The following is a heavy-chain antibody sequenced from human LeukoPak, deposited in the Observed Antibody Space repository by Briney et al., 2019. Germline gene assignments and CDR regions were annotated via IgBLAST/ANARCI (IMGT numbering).Heavy chain of an antibody. CDR2: ISGSGDST. CDR1: GFTFSSFA. V-gene: IGHV3-23*01. J-gene: IGHJ4*02. Sequence: GGSLSLSCAVSGFTFSSFATSWVRQAPGKGLGGGSAISGSGDSTYYADSVKGGFTISRNNSKNTLVLQMNSLRAEDTAVYYCAKDHYDSSAYYFSDYWGQGTLVTVSS. CDR3: AKDHYDSSAYYFSDY. D-gene: IGHD3-22*01.